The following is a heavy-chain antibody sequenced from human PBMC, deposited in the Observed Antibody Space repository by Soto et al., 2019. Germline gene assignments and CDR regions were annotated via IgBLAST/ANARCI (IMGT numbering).Heavy chain of an antibody. J-gene: IGHJ4*02. V-gene: IGHV3-30*18. CDR2: NSYDGSNK. Sequence: QVQLVESGGGVVQPGRSLRLSCAASGFSFSSFGMHWVRQAPGKGLEWVAFNSYDGSNKYYADSVKGRFTISRVSSEKTLYLQMNSLRPEDTAVYYCAKALGELSPESYDYWGQGTLVTVSS. CDR3: AKALGELSPESYDY. CDR1: GFSFSSFG. D-gene: IGHD3-16*02.